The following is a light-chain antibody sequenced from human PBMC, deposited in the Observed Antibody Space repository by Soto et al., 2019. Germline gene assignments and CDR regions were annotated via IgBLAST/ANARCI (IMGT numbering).Light chain of an antibody. CDR1: SSDVGGYDY. CDR3: SSYTNSNTWV. CDR2: EVR. V-gene: IGLV2-14*01. Sequence: QSALTQPASVSGSPGQSITISCTGSSSDVGGYDYVSWYQQHPGKAPKLMIYEVRNRPSGVSNRFSGSKSGNTASPTISGLQAQDEADYYCSSYTNSNTWVFGGGTKFTVL. J-gene: IGLJ3*02.